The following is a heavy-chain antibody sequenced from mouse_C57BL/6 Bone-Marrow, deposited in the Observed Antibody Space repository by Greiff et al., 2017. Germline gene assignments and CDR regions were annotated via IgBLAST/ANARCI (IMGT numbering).Heavy chain of an antibody. J-gene: IGHJ1*03. D-gene: IGHD1-1*01. CDR2: IDPENGDT. CDR1: GFNIKDDY. Sequence: EVQLQQSGAELVRPGASVKLSCTASGFNIKDDYMHWVKQRPEQGLEWIGWIDPENGDTEYASKFQGKATITAHTSSNTAYLQLSSLTSEDTAVYYCTTFYGSSYLRYFDVWGTGTTVTVSS. CDR3: TTFYGSSYLRYFDV. V-gene: IGHV14-4*01.